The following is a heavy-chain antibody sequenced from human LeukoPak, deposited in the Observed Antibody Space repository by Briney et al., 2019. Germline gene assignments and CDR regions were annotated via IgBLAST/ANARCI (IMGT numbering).Heavy chain of an antibody. V-gene: IGHV4-34*01. J-gene: IGHJ6*02. Sequence: SETLSLTCAVYGGSFSGYYWSWIRQPPGKGLEWIGEINHSGSTYYNPSLKSRVTISVDTSKNQFSLKLSSVTAADTAVYYCARDGSIAVADLGLGCYYGMDVWGQGTTVTVSS. CDR2: INHSGST. CDR3: ARDGSIAVADLGLGCYYGMDV. CDR1: GGSFSGYY. D-gene: IGHD6-19*01.